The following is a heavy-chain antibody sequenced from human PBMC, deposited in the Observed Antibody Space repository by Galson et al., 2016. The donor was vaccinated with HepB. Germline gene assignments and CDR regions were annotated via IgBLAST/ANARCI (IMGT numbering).Heavy chain of an antibody. CDR1: GDSVSGNSAA. J-gene: IGHJ4*02. V-gene: IGHV6-1*01. CDR2: TYYRSKWYN. CDR3: ARASGGWYVY. Sequence: CAISGDSVSGNSAAWNWIRQSPSRGLEWLGRTYYRSKWYNDYAVSVKSRLIINPDTSKNQFSLQLNSVTPEDTAVYYCARASGGWYVYWGQGTLVTVSS. D-gene: IGHD6-19*01.